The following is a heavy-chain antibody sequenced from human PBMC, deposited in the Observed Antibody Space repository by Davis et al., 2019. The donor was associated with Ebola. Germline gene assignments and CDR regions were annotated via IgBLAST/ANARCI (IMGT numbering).Heavy chain of an antibody. D-gene: IGHD1-26*01. CDR2: INAGNGNT. CDR3: ARVDSGSYYLDAFDI. Sequence: ASVKVSCKASGYTFINYAIHWVRQAPGQRLEWMGWINAGNGNTKYSQKFQGRVTITRDTSASTAYMELSSLRSEDTAVYYCARVDSGSYYLDAFDIWGQGTMVTVSS. CDR1: GYTFINYA. J-gene: IGHJ3*02. V-gene: IGHV1-3*01.